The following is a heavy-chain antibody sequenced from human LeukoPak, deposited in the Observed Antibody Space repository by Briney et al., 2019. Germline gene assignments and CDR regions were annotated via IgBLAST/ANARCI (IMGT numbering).Heavy chain of an antibody. CDR3: ASSRVYSGSWYYYFDN. CDR1: GGSISSSSYY. CDR2: IYYSGST. D-gene: IGHD5-12*01. V-gene: IGHV4-39*02. J-gene: IGHJ4*02. Sequence: SETLSLTCTVSGGSISSSSYYWGWIRQPPGKGLEWIGSIYYSGSTYYNPSLKSRVTISVDTSKNLFSLKLSSVTAADTAVYYCASSRVYSGSWYYYFDNWGQGTLVTVSS.